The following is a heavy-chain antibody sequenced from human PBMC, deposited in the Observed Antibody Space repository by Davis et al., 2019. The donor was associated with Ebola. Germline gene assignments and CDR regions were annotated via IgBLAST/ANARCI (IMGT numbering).Heavy chain of an antibody. Sequence: GESLKISCAASGFTFSSYAMHWVRQAPGKGLEWVAVISYDGSNKYYADSVKGRFTISRDNSKNTLYLQMNSLRAEDTAVYYCAKDGPNWELLYYFDYWGQGTLVTVSS. D-gene: IGHD1-26*01. CDR3: AKDGPNWELLYYFDY. J-gene: IGHJ4*02. CDR1: GFTFSSYA. CDR2: ISYDGSNK. V-gene: IGHV3-30*04.